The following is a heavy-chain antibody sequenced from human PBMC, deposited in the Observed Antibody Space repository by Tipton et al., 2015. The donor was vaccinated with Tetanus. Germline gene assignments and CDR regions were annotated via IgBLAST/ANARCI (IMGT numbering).Heavy chain of an antibody. CDR3: ARVRAGPDQGYYYDS. CDR2: IGSAGDT. Sequence: SLRLSCTASGFTFRVHDMHCVRRVTGKGLEWVSSIGSAGDTYYSGSVKGRFTISREVGKNSLYLQMSDLRAGDTAVYYCARVRAGPDQGYYYDSWGQGTPVTVSS. CDR1: GFTFRVHD. D-gene: IGHD2-2*01. V-gene: IGHV3-13*01. J-gene: IGHJ4*02.